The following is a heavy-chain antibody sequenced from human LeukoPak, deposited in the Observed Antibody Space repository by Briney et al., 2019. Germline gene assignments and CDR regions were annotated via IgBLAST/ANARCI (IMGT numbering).Heavy chain of an antibody. V-gene: IGHV4-30-2*01. J-gene: IGHJ4*02. CDR1: GGSISSDTYS. CDR2: IWHTGST. D-gene: IGHD6-19*01. Sequence: SQTLSLTCAVSGGSISSDTYSWNWIRQPPGRGLEWIGYIWHTGSTYYTPSLKSRVTMSVDTSKNKFSLKLSSVTAADTAVYYCARDVGGGWFGFDYWGQGILVTVSS. CDR3: ARDVGGGWFGFDY.